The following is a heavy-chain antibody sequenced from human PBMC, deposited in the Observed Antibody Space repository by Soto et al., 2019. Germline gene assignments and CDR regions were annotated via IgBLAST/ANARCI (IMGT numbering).Heavy chain of an antibody. D-gene: IGHD6-13*01. CDR2: ISYDGSNK. V-gene: IGHV3-30*18. CDR1: GFTFSGYG. CDR3: AKDLRVADVPYFDY. J-gene: IGHJ4*02. Sequence: GGSLRLSCAASGFTFSGYGMHWVRQAPGKGLEWVAVISYDGSNKYYADSVKGRFTIPRDNSKNTLYLQMNSLRAEDTAVYYCAKDLRVADVPYFDYWGQGTLVTVSS.